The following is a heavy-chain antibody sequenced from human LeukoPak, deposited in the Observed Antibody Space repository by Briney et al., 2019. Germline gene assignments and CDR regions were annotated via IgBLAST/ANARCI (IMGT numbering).Heavy chain of an antibody. CDR1: GYTFTSYG. CDR3: ARRVTAIGYYYYGMDV. D-gene: IGHD2-21*02. CDR2: ISAYNGDT. J-gene: IGHJ6*02. V-gene: IGHV1-18*01. Sequence: ASVKVSCKASGYTFTSYGISWVRQAPGQGLEWMGWISAYNGDTNYAQKLQGRVTMTTDTSTSTAYMELRSLRSDDTAVYYCARRVTAIGYYYYGMDVWGQGTTVTVSS.